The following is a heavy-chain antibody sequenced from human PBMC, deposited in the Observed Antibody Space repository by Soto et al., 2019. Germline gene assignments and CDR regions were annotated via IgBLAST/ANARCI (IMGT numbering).Heavy chain of an antibody. J-gene: IGHJ3*02. CDR2: INPSGGST. CDR3: AKATNVCSLHDAFDI. D-gene: IGHD3-16*01. Sequence: ASVKVSCKASGYTFTSYYMHWVRQAPGQGLEWMGIINPSGGSTSYAQKFQGRVTMTRDTSTSTVYMELNSLRSEDTAVYYCAKATNVCSLHDAFDIWGQGTMVTVSS. V-gene: IGHV1-46*01. CDR1: GYTFTSYY.